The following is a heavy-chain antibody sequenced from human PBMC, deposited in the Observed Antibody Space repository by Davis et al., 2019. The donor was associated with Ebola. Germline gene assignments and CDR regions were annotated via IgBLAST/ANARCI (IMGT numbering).Heavy chain of an antibody. V-gene: IGHV3-23*01. CDR2: ISASEVHT. CDR1: GFTFSNYD. J-gene: IGHJ4*02. Sequence: GESLKISCAASGFTFSNYDMSWVRQVPGKGLEWASTISASEVHTHYSDSVKGRFTITRDNSKDTLYLQMNSLRAEDTATYYCARYCHYPDCSYFDCWGQGTMVAVSS. CDR3: ARYCHYPDCSYFDC. D-gene: IGHD2-15*01.